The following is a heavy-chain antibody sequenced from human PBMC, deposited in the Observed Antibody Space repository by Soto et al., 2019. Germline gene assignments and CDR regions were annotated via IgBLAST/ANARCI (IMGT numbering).Heavy chain of an antibody. CDR1: SFTFTRYS. Sequence: AGSLRLASAASSFTFTRYSMNWVRQAPGKGLEWVSSISSTTNYIYYADSMKGRFTVSRDNAKNSVYLEMNSLSAEDTAVYYCARESEDLTSNFDYWGQGTLVTVSS. CDR2: ISSTTNYI. J-gene: IGHJ4*02. CDR3: ARESEDLTSNFDY. V-gene: IGHV3-21*01.